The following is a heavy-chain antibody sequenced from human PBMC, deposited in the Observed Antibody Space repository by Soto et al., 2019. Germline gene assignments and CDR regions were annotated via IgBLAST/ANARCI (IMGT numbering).Heavy chain of an antibody. CDR3: ARRGSSWNIDY. V-gene: IGHV4-4*02. Sequence: SETLSLTCAVSSGSISSSNWWSWVRQPPGKGLEWIGEIYHSGSTNYNPSLKSRVTISVDESKNQFSLKLNSVTAADTAVYYCARRGSSWNIDYWGQGTLVTVSS. CDR1: SGSISSSNW. CDR2: IYHSGST. D-gene: IGHD6-13*01. J-gene: IGHJ4*02.